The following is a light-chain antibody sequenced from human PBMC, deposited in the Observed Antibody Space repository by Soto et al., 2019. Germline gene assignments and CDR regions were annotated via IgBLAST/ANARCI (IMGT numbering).Light chain of an antibody. CDR2: DNS. Sequence: SVLTQPPSVSAAPGQKVTISCSGSRSNIGNNYVSWYQQLPGTAPKLLIYDNSERPSGIPDRFSASKSGTSATLGITGLQTGDEADYYCGTWDNNLRGVFGGGTKLTVL. CDR1: RSNIGNNY. J-gene: IGLJ3*02. CDR3: GTWDNNLRGV. V-gene: IGLV1-51*01.